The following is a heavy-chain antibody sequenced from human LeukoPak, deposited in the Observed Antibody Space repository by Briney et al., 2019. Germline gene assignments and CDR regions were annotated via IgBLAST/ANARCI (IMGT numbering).Heavy chain of an antibody. D-gene: IGHD2-2*01. CDR2: IYYSGST. J-gene: IGHJ6*03. CDR1: GGSISSYY. V-gene: IGHV4-59*08. CDR3: ARAIPTKHSTKLVVPAAIRARYYYYYYMDA. Sequence: SETLSLTCTVSGGSISSYYWSWIRQPPGKGLEWIGYIYYSGSTNYNPSLKSRVTISVDTSKNQFSLKLSSVTAADTAVYYCARAIPTKHSTKLVVPAAIRARYYYYYYMDAWGKGTTVTISS.